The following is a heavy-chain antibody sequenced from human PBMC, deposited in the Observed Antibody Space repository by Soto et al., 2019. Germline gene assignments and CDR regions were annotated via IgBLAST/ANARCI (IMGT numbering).Heavy chain of an antibody. CDR3: AKDESGYRLLTLPGY. CDR2: ISYDGSNK. D-gene: IGHD2-2*01. Sequence: QVQLVESGGGVVQPGRSLRLSCAASGFTFSSYGMHWVRQAPGKGLEWVAVISYDGSNKYYADSVKGRFTISRDNSKNTLYLQMNSLRAEDTAVYYCAKDESGYRLLTLPGYWGQGTLVTVSS. CDR1: GFTFSSYG. J-gene: IGHJ4*02. V-gene: IGHV3-30*18.